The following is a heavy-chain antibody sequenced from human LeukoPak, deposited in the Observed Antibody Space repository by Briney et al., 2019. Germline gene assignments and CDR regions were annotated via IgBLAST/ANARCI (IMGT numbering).Heavy chain of an antibody. J-gene: IGHJ6*03. D-gene: IGHD5-18*01. Sequence: TTSETLSLTCTVSGYSISSGYHWGWIRQPPGQGLEWIGSIYYSGSTYYNPSLKSRVTISVDTSKNQFSLKLSSVTAADTAVYYCARVDAGYSYGYYYYMDVWGKGTTVTVSS. CDR3: ARVDAGYSYGYYYYMDV. CDR1: GYSISSGYH. V-gene: IGHV4-38-2*02. CDR2: IYYSGST.